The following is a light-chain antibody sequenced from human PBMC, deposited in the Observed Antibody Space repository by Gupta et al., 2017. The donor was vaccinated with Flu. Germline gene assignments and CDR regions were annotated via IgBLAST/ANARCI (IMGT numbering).Light chain of an antibody. CDR2: GAS. J-gene: IGKJ1*01. V-gene: IGKV3-15*01. CDR1: QSVNSD. CDR3: QQYNNWPPWT. Sequence: EIVMTQSPATLSVSPGERATLYCRASQSVNSDLAWYQQKRGQAPRLLIYGASTRATGIPGRFSGSGSGTNFTLTISSLQSEDLAVYYCQQYNNWPPWTFGQGTKVEIK.